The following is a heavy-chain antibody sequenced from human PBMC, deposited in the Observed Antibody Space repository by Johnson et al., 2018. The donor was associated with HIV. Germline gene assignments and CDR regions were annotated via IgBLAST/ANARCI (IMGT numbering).Heavy chain of an antibody. Sequence: EVQLVESGGGLVQPGGSLRLSCAASGFTFSSYAMSWVRQAPGKGLEWVSAISGSGGSTYYADSVKGRFTISRDNAKNSLYLQMNSLRAEDTALYYCARLFRYYDSSSYTDAFDIWGQGTMVTVSS. CDR3: ARLFRYYDSSSYTDAFDI. CDR1: GFTFSSYA. J-gene: IGHJ3*02. CDR2: ISGSGGST. V-gene: IGHV3-23*04. D-gene: IGHD3-22*01.